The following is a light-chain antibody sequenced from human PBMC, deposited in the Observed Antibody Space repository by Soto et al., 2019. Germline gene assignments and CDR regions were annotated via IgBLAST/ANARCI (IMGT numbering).Light chain of an antibody. CDR1: SSDVGAYNS. V-gene: IGLV2-14*01. CDR2: DVS. CDR3: SSYTSSSTLYV. J-gene: IGLJ1*01. Sequence: QSALTQPASVSGSPGLSITISCTGTSSDVGAYNSVSWYQQHPDKAPKLMIYDVSNRPSGVSNRFSGSKSGNTASLTISGLQAEDEADYYCSSYTSSSTLYVFGTGIKVTVL.